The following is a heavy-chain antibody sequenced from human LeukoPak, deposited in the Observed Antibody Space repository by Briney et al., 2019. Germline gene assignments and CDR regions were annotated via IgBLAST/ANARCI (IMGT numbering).Heavy chain of an antibody. CDR1: GFTFSSYA. V-gene: IGHV3-30*04. Sequence: PGGSLRLSCAASGFTFSSYAMHWVRQAPGKGLEWVAVMSYDGSNKYYADSVKGRFTISRDNSKNTLYLQMNSLRAEDTAVYYCAREGRYFDYWGQGTLVTVSS. J-gene: IGHJ4*02. CDR2: MSYDGSNK. CDR3: AREGRYFDY.